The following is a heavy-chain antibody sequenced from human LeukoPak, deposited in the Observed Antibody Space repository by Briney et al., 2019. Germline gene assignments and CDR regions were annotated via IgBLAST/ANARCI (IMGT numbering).Heavy chain of an antibody. V-gene: IGHV4-34*01. D-gene: IGHD6-19*01. J-gene: IGHJ5*02. CDR1: GGSSSGYY. CDR2: INHSGST. CDR3: ATRTISGPPTTNWFDP. Sequence: SETLSLTCAVYGGSSSGYYWSWIRQPPGKGLEWIGEINHSGSTNYNPSLKSRVAISVDTSKNQFSLKLSSVTAADTAVYYCATRTISGPPTTNWFDPWGQGTLVTVSS.